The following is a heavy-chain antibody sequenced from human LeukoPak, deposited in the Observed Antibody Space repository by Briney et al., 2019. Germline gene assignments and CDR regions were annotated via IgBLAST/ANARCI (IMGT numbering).Heavy chain of an antibody. CDR1: GFTFSNAW. CDR3: TTERTYYAHNFDY. Sequence: GSLRLSCAASGFTFSNAWMSWVRQAPGKGLEWVGRIKSKTDGGTTDYAAPVKGRFTISRDDSKNTLYLQMNSLKTEDTAVYYCTTERTYYAHNFDYWGQGTLVTVSS. J-gene: IGHJ4*02. D-gene: IGHD3-22*01. CDR2: IKSKTDGGTT. V-gene: IGHV3-15*01.